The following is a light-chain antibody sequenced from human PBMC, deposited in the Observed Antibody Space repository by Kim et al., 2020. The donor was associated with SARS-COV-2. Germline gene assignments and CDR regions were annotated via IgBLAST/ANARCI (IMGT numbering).Light chain of an antibody. CDR1: QSVSSNY. V-gene: IGKV3-20*01. CDR2: GAS. J-gene: IGKJ4*01. CDR3: QQYGGSPLT. Sequence: PGERATLSCRASQSVSSNYVAWYQQKPGQAPRLLIHGASSRPTGIPDRFSGSGSGTDFTLTISRLEPGDFAVYYCQQYGGSPLTFGGGTKVDIK.